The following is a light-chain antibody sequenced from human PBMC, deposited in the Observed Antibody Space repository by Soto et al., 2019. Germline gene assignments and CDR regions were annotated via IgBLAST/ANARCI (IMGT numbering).Light chain of an antibody. CDR1: QSISRS. V-gene: IGKV1-39*01. J-gene: IGKJ1*01. Sequence: DIQMTQSPSSLSASVADRVTITCRASQSISRSLTWYQQKPGKAPNLLIYAASSLQTGVPSRFTGSGSGTDFTLTISNLQPEDFAVYYCQQTYSSPRTFGQGTKVDI. CDR3: QQTYSSPRT. CDR2: AAS.